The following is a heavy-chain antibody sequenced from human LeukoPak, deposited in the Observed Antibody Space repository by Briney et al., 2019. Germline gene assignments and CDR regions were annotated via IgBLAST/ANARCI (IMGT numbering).Heavy chain of an antibody. V-gene: IGHV3-23*01. D-gene: IGHD3-10*01. Sequence: GGSLRLSCAASGFTLSSYAMSWVRQAPGKGLEWVSAISGSGGSTYYADSVKGRFTISRDNSKNTLYLQMNSLRAEDTAVYYCAKSFYGSGSYYNPLPLDYWGQGTLVTVSS. CDR1: GFTLSSYA. CDR3: AKSFYGSGSYYNPLPLDY. CDR2: ISGSGGST. J-gene: IGHJ4*02.